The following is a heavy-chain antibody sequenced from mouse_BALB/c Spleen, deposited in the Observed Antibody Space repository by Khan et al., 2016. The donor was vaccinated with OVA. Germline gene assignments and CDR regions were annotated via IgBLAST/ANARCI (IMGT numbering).Heavy chain of an antibody. CDR3: ARIKKIVATYFDY. Sequence: QVQLQQPGAELVKAGASVKMSCKASGYTFTSYWMHWVQQRLGQGLEWFAETNPTNGRTYYTEKFKSRATLTIDKSSSTAYMLLSGPTFEDSAVYYCARIKKIVATYFDYWGQGTTLTVSS. J-gene: IGHJ2*01. CDR1: GYTFTSYW. D-gene: IGHD1-1*01. CDR2: TNPTNGRT. V-gene: IGHV1S81*02.